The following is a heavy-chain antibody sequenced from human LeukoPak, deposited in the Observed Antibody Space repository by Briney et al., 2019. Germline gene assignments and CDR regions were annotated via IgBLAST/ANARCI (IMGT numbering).Heavy chain of an antibody. CDR3: ARHYCSSSSCARLGVIDY. CDR2: IHYSGST. CDR1: GGSISSSSNY. D-gene: IGHD2-2*01. Sequence: SETLSLTCTVSGGSISSSSNYWGWIRQPPGKGLEWVGTIHYSGSTYHNPSLKSRVTISVDTSKNQFSLKLSSVTAADTAAYYCARHYCSSSSCARLGVIDYWGQGILVTVSS. J-gene: IGHJ4*02. V-gene: IGHV4-39*01.